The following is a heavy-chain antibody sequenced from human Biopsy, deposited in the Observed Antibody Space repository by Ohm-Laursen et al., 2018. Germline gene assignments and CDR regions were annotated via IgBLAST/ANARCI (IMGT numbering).Heavy chain of an antibody. Sequence: ASSVKVSCNASGYTFAGYYLHWVRQAPGHGLKWMGWINPNSGNANYAQSFQGRLTVTRDTSISTAYMELTSLTFDDTAIYYCARVPAYPSIDGYYGLDLWGQGTTVIVSS. CDR3: ARVPAYPSIDGYYGLDL. J-gene: IGHJ6*02. V-gene: IGHV1-2*02. CDR2: INPNSGNA. CDR1: GYTFAGYY. D-gene: IGHD3-9*01.